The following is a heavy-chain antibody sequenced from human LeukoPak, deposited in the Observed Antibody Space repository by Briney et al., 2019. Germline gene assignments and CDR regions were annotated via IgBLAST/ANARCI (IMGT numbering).Heavy chain of an antibody. CDR1: GFTFSSYG. CDR2: IWYDGSNK. Sequence: GGSLRLSCAASGFTFSSYGMHWVRQAPGKGLEWVAVIWYDGSNKYYADSVKGRFTISRDNSKTTLYLQMNSLRAEDTAVYYCARGGSGSYLYYFDCWGQGTLVTVSS. D-gene: IGHD1-26*01. V-gene: IGHV3-33*01. CDR3: ARGGSGSYLYYFDC. J-gene: IGHJ4*02.